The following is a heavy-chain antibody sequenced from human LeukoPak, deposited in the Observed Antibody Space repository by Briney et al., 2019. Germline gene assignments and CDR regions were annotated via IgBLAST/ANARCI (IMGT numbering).Heavy chain of an antibody. V-gene: IGHV4-31*03. CDR2: IYYSGST. Sequence: SETLSLTCTVSGGAISSGGYYWSWIRQHPGKGLEWIGYIYYSGSTYCNPSLKSRVTISVDTSKNQFSLKMNSVTAADTAVYYCARDYYGSGRGVGWFDPWGQGTLVTVSS. J-gene: IGHJ5*02. D-gene: IGHD3-10*01. CDR3: ARDYYGSGRGVGWFDP. CDR1: GGAISSGGYY.